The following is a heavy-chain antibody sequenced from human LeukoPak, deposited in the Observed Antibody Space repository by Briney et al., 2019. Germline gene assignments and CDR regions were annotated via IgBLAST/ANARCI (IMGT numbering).Heavy chain of an antibody. CDR3: ARAGRTLTTHFDR. J-gene: IGHJ4*02. CDR2: NSGDNSNT. V-gene: IGHV1-18*01. D-gene: IGHD3-22*01. CDR1: GYTFTTYG. Sequence: ASVKVSCKTSGYTFTTYGVSWVRQAPGQGLEWIGWNSGDNSNTNYQDKFQGRVTITTDTSTSTAYMELRSLRSDDTAVYYCARAGRTLTTHFDRWGQGTLVTVSP.